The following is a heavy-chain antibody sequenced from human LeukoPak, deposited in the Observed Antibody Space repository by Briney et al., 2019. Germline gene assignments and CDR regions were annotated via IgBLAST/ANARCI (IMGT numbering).Heavy chain of an antibody. CDR1: GYTFTGYY. Sequence: ASVKVSCKASGYTFTGYYMHWVRQAPGQGLEWMGRINPNSGGTNYAQKFQGRVTMTRGTSISTAYMELSRLRSDDTAVYYCARDSTTNYDFWSGYYHVGFDYWGQGTLVTVSS. CDR3: ARDSTTNYDFWSGYYHVGFDY. J-gene: IGHJ4*02. V-gene: IGHV1-2*06. CDR2: INPNSGGT. D-gene: IGHD3-3*01.